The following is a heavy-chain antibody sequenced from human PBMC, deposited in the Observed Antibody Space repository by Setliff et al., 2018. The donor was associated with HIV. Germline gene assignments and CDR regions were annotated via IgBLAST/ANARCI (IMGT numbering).Heavy chain of an antibody. J-gene: IGHJ4*02. CDR1: GFTFSDYY. V-gene: IGHV3-11*04. D-gene: IGHD4-17*01. CDR3: MYGGRTATTH. CDR2: ITNTGSST. Sequence: GGSLRLSCAASGFTFSDYYLNWFRLAPGKGLEWISHITNTGSSTNYADSVKGRFTISRDNAKYSLYLQMNTLRVEDTAVYYCMYGGRTATTHWGQGTLVTVFS.